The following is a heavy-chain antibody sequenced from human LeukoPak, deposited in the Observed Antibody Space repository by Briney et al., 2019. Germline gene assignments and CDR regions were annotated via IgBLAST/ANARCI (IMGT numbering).Heavy chain of an antibody. Sequence: PSETLSLTCTVSGYSISSGYYWGWIRQPPGKGLEWIGSIYHSGSTYYNPSLKSRVTISVDTSKNQFSLKLSSVTAADTAVHYCARGGGIAAAESYYFDYWGQGTLVTVSS. D-gene: IGHD6-13*01. CDR2: IYHSGST. CDR3: ARGGGIAAAESYYFDY. J-gene: IGHJ4*02. CDR1: GYSISSGYY. V-gene: IGHV4-38-2*02.